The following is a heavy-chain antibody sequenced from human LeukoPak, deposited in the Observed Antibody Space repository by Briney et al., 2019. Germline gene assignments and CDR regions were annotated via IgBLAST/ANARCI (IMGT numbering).Heavy chain of an antibody. V-gene: IGHV5-51*01. D-gene: IGHD6-6*01. CDR2: VYPGDSDT. J-gene: IGHJ4*02. CDR3: ARHRRDSSSSGVSDY. CDR1: GYSFTNYW. Sequence: GESLKISCKGSGYSFTNYWIAWVRQMPGKGLEWMGIVYPGDSDTRYSPSFQGQVTITVDKSITTAYLQWSSLKASDTAMYYCARHRRDSSSSGVSDYWGQGTLVTVSS.